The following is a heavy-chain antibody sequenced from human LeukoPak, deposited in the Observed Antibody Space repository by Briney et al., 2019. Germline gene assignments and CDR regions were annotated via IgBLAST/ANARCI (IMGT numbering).Heavy chain of an antibody. V-gene: IGHV4-30-2*01. CDR1: GGSISSGGYY. Sequence: SETLSLTCTVSGGSISSGGYYWSWIRQPPGKGLEWIGYIYHSGSTYYNPSLKSRVTISVDRSKNQFSLKLGSVTAADTAVYYCARSYCSSTSCPLGAFDIWGQGTMVTVSS. J-gene: IGHJ3*02. CDR3: ARSYCSSTSCPLGAFDI. CDR2: IYHSGST. D-gene: IGHD2-2*01.